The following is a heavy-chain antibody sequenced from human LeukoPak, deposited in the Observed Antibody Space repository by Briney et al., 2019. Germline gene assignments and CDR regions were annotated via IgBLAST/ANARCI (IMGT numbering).Heavy chain of an antibody. V-gene: IGHV1-24*01. CDR2: FDPEDGET. CDR1: GYTLTELS. Sequence: ASVKVSCKVSGYTLTELSMHWVRQAPRKGLEWMGGFDPEDGETIYAQKFQGRVTMTEDTSTDTAYMELSSLRSEDTAVYYCATVSVPYYYYGMDVWGQGTTVTVSS. J-gene: IGHJ6*02. D-gene: IGHD6-6*01. CDR3: ATVSVPYYYYGMDV.